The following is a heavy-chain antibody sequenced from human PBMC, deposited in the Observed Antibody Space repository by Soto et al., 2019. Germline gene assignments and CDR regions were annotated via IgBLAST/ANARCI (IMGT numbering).Heavy chain of an antibody. CDR3: ARGGKGYGNCGTDV. V-gene: IGHV4-30-4*01. D-gene: IGHD4-17*01. CDR1: GGSISSGYYY. J-gene: IGHJ6*02. CDR2: IYYSGST. Sequence: SETLSLTCTVPGGSISSGYYYWSWIRMPPGKNLEWIGYIYYSGSTYCNPSLKSRVTISVDTSKNQVSLKLSSVTAADTAVFYCARGGKGYGNCGTDVCDQATTVTVSS.